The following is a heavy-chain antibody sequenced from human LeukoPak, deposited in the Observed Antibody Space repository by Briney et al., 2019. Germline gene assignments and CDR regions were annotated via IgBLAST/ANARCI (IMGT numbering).Heavy chain of an antibody. CDR2: INPNSGGT. V-gene: IGHV1-2*02. D-gene: IGHD6-19*01. CDR3: ARGKAEQWLPHWYFDY. CDR1: GYTFTGYY. Sequence: ASVKVSCKASGYTFTGYYMHWVRQAPGQGLEWMVWINPNSGGTNYAQKFQGRVTMTRDTSISTAYMEPSRLRSDDTAVYYCARGKAEQWLPHWYFDYWGQGTLVTVSS. J-gene: IGHJ4*02.